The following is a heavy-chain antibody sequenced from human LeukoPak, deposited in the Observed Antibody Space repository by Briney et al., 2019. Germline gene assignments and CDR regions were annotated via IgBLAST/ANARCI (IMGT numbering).Heavy chain of an antibody. J-gene: IGHJ4*02. CDR1: GFTFSSYG. V-gene: IGHV3-48*04. CDR3: ARGRAHELHSGWYLPFDY. D-gene: IGHD6-19*01. CDR2: ISSSSSTI. Sequence: GGSLRLSCAASGFTFSSYGMTWVRQAPGKGLEWVSYISSSSSTIYYADSVKGRFTISRDNAKNSLYLQMNSLRAEDTAVYYCARGRAHELHSGWYLPFDYWGQGTLVTVSS.